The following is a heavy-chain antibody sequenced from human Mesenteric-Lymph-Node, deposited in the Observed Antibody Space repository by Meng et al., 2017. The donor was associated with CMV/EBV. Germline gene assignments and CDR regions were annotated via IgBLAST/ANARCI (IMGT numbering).Heavy chain of an antibody. D-gene: IGHD3-10*01. CDR1: GFTFDDYA. V-gene: IGHV3-9*01. CDR2: ISWNSGSI. CDR3: VRDISPGYYGSGSYGMDV. J-gene: IGHJ6*02. Sequence: SLKISCAASGFTFDDYAIYWVRQAPGKGLEWVSGISWNSGSINYADSVKGRFTVSRDNAKNSLYLQMNSLSAEDTAFYYCVRDISPGYYGSGSYGMDVWGQGTMVTVSS.